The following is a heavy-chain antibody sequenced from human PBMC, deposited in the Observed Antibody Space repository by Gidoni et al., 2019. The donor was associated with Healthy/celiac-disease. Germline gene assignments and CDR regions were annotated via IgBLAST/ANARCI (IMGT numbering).Heavy chain of an antibody. J-gene: IGHJ4*02. V-gene: IGHV1-69*01. CDR1: GGTFSSYA. D-gene: IGHD3-10*01. CDR2: IIPIFGTA. CDR3: ARLGYGSGSYYKDY. Sequence: QVQLVQSGAEVKKPESSVKVSCKASGGTFSSYAISWVRQAPGQGLEWMGGIIPIFGTANYAQKFQGRVTITADESTSTAYMELSSLRSEDTAVYYCARLGYGSGSYYKDYWGQGTLVTVSS.